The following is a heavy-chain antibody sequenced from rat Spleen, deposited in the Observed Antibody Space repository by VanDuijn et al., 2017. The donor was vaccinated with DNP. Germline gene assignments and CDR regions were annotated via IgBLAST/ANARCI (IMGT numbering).Heavy chain of an antibody. V-gene: IGHV5-46*01. J-gene: IGHJ2*01. CDR1: GFTFSSFP. CDR2: ISIRGGST. D-gene: IGHD4-3*01. Sequence: EVRLVESGGGLVQPGRSLKLSCAVAGFTFSSFPMAWVRQAPTRGLEWVATISIRGGSTHYRDSVKGRFTISRDNAKRTLYLQMNSLRSEDMATYYCARWYNSGFYFDYWGQGVMVTVSS. CDR3: ARWYNSGFYFDY.